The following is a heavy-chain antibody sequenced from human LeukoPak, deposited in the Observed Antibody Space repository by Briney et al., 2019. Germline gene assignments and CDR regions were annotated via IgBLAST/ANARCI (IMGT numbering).Heavy chain of an antibody. J-gene: IGHJ6*03. CDR2: IYYSGST. CDR3: ASRSATSYYYYMDV. Sequence: SETLSLTCTVSGDSISYYYWSWIRQPPGKGLEWIGNIYYSGSTYYNPSLKSRVTISVDTSKNQFSLKLSSVTAADTAVYYCASRSATSYYYYMDVWGKGTTVTISS. V-gene: IGHV4-59*04. CDR1: GDSISYYY. D-gene: IGHD5-12*01.